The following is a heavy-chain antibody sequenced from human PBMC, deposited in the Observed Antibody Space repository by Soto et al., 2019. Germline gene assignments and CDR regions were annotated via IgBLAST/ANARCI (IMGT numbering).Heavy chain of an antibody. CDR1: GFTFSSYA. CDR3: ARYCSSTSCYAGARFDY. D-gene: IGHD2-2*01. CDR2: ISYDGSNK. J-gene: IGHJ4*02. V-gene: IGHV3-30-3*01. Sequence: GGSLRLSCAASGFTFSSYAMHWVRQAPGKGLEWVAVISYDGSNKYYADSVKGRFTISRDNSKNTLYLQMNSLRAEDTAVYYCARYCSSTSCYAGARFDYWGQGTLVTVSS.